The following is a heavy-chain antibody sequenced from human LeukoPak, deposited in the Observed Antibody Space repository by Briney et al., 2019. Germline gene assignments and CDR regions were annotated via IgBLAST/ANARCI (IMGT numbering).Heavy chain of an antibody. J-gene: IGHJ4*02. CDR3: ARDRDHFDY. V-gene: IGHV1-2*02. CDR2: INPNSGGT. Sequence: ASVKVSCKASGYTFTGYYMHWVRQAPGQGLEWMGWINPNSGGTNYAQKFQGRVTMTRDMSTSTVYMELSSLRSEDTAVYYCARDRDHFDYWGQGTLVTVSS. CDR1: GYTFTGYY.